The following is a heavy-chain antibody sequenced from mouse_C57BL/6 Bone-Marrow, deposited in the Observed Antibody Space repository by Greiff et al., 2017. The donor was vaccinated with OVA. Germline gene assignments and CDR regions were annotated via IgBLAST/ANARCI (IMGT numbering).Heavy chain of an antibody. CDR1: GYTFTSYW. D-gene: IGHD1-1*01. CDR2: IDPSDSYT. CDR3: ARDYYGSVLYWYFDV. J-gene: IGHJ1*03. V-gene: IGHV1-50*01. Sequence: QVQLKQSGAELVKPGASVKLSCKASGYTFTSYWMQWVKQRPGQGLEWIGEIDPSDSYTNYNQKFKGKATLTVDTSSSTAYMQLSSLTSEDSAVYYCARDYYGSVLYWYFDVWGTGTTVTVSS.